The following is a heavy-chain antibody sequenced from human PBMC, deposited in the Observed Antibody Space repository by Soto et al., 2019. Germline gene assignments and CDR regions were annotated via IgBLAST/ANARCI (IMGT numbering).Heavy chain of an antibody. Sequence: SGGSLRLSCAASGFTFSSYAMSWVRQAPGKGLEWVSGISGSGGSTNYADSGKGRFTISRDNSKNTLYLQMNSLRAEDTAVYYCAKGISSSGSSRGYDVWGKGTTVTVSS. CDR1: GFTFSSYA. CDR3: AKGISSSGSSRGYDV. D-gene: IGHD3-22*01. J-gene: IGHJ6*04. CDR2: ISGSGGST. V-gene: IGHV3-23*01.